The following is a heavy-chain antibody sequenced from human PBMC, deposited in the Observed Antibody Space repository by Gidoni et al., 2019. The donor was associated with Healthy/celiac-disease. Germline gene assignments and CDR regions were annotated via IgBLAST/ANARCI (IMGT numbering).Heavy chain of an antibody. V-gene: IGHV3-7*03. CDR2: IKQDGSEK. CDR3: ARDRYPLTSTGYFQH. Sequence: EVQLVESGGGLVQPGGSRGRSGAASGSTFGSYWMSWVRQAPGKGLEWVANIKQDGSEKYYVDSVKGRFTISRDNAKNSLYLQMNSLRAEDTAVYYCARDRYPLTSTGYFQHWGQGTLVTVSS. J-gene: IGHJ1*01. CDR1: GSTFGSYW. D-gene: IGHD1-1*01.